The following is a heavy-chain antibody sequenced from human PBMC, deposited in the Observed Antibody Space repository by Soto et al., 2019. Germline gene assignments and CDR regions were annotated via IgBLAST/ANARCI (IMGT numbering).Heavy chain of an antibody. CDR1: GFTFSSYA. Sequence: GGSLRLSCAASGFTFSSYAMSWVRQAPGKGLEWVSAISGSGGSTYYADSVKGRFTISRDNSKNTLYLQMNSLRAEDTAVYYCAKASRYCTNGVCYEVPFGDYWGQGTLVTVSS. V-gene: IGHV3-23*01. D-gene: IGHD2-8*01. J-gene: IGHJ4*02. CDR2: ISGSGGST. CDR3: AKASRYCTNGVCYEVPFGDY.